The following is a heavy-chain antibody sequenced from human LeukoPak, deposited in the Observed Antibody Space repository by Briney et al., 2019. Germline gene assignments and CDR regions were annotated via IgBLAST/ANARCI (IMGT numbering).Heavy chain of an antibody. V-gene: IGHV4-59*01. J-gene: IGHJ4*02. D-gene: IGHD3-22*01. CDR1: GGSISSDY. CDR2: IYYSGTT. CDR3: ARGVVVITPRD. Sequence: TSETPSLTCPVSGGSISSDYWSWVRQSPGKGLEWIGYIYYSGTTNYSPSLKGRVTISVDTSRNQFSLKLSSVTAADTAVYYCARGVVVITPRDWGQGTLVTVSS.